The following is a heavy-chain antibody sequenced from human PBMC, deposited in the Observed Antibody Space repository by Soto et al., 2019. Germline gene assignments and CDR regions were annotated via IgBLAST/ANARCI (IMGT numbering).Heavy chain of an antibody. D-gene: IGHD6-19*01. Sequence: PSQTLSLTCAISGDSVLSNSVACNWIRQCPSRGLEWLGRTYYRSKWYTDYAVSVKGRISINPDTSQNQFSLQLNSVTPEDTAVYYCARGHITVASTLSAFDIWGQGTMVTVSS. CDR3: ARGHITVASTLSAFDI. V-gene: IGHV6-1*01. J-gene: IGHJ3*02. CDR1: GDSVLSNSVA. CDR2: TYYRSKWYT.